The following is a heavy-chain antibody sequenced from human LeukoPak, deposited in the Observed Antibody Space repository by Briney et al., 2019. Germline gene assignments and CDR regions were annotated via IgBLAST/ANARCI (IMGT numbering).Heavy chain of an antibody. D-gene: IGHD5-24*01. CDR1: GFSFGSYS. CDR3: ARGRDGYNYVPVD. V-gene: IGHV3-21*01. Sequence: PGGSLRLSCAASGFSFGSYSMNWVRQAPGKGLEWVSSISSSRDYIYYADSVKGRFTISRDNARNSLYLQMNSLRADDTAVYSCARGRDGYNYVPVDWGQGTLVTVSS. J-gene: IGHJ4*02. CDR2: ISSSRDYI.